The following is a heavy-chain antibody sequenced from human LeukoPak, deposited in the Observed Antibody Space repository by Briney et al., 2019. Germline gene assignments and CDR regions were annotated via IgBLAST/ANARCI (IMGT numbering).Heavy chain of an antibody. D-gene: IGHD1-1*01. J-gene: IGHJ4*02. CDR1: GLFFSTNW. Sequence: GGSLRLSCAASGLFFSTNWMSWVRQAPGKGLEWVANIKYDGNEKYYVDSVKGRFTISRDNAKNSLYLQMNSLRAEDTAVDYCARGGTTFEHWGQGTLVTVSS. CDR2: IKYDGNEK. V-gene: IGHV3-7*01. CDR3: ARGGTTFEH.